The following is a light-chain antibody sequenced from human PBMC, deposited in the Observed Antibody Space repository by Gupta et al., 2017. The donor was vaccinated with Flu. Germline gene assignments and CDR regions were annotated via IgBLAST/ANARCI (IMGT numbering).Light chain of an antibody. CDR1: QSVSSN. Sequence: EIVMTQSPATLSVSPGERATLSCRASQSVSSNLAWYQQKPGQAPRLLIYGASTRDTGIPARFSGSGCGTEFTLTISSRQSEDFAVYYCQQYNNWPPWRFGQGTKVEIK. J-gene: IGKJ1*01. CDR3: QQYNNWPPWR. V-gene: IGKV3-15*01. CDR2: GAS.